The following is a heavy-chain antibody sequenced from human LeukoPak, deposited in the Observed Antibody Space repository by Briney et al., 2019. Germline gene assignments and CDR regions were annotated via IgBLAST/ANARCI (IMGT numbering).Heavy chain of an antibody. CDR1: GGTFSSYA. J-gene: IGHJ6*03. CDR2: ITPIFGTA. V-gene: IGHV1-69*05. Sequence: ASVKVSCKASGGTFSSYAISWVRQAPGQGLEWMGGITPIFGTANYAQKFQGRVTITTDESTSTAYMELSSLRSEDTAVYYCARVGLTHYYMDVWGKGTTVTVYS. CDR3: ARVGLTHYYMDV. D-gene: IGHD1-14*01.